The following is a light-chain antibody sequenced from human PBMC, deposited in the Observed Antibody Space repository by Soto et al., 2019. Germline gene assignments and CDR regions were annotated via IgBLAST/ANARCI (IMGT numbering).Light chain of an antibody. CDR3: QLYHWSLTWT. CDR1: EPVSKSF. Sequence: EIVLTQSPGTLSLSTGEVATLSCRAIEPVSKSFLAWYQQKRGQAPRLLIYGASTRATGVPDRFSGSGSGTDFTLTISELEPEDFAVYYCQLYHWSLTWTFGPGTKVDIK. V-gene: IGKV3-20*01. CDR2: GAS. J-gene: IGKJ1*01.